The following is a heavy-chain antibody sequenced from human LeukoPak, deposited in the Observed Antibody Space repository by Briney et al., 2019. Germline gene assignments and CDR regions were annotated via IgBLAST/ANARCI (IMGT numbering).Heavy chain of an antibody. CDR2: ISAYNGNT. CDR3: ARGTYYDILSGYYYYYGMDV. D-gene: IGHD3-9*01. J-gene: IGHJ6*02. V-gene: IGHV1-18*01. CDR1: GYTFTSYG. Sequence: ASVKVSCTASGYTFTSYGISWVRQAPGQGLEWMGWISAYNGNTNYAQKLQGRVTMTTDTSTSTAYMELRSLRSDDTAVYYCARGTYYDILSGYYYYYGMDVWGQGTTVTVSS.